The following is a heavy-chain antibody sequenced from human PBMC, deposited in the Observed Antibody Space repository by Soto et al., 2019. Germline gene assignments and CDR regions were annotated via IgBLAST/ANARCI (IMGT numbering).Heavy chain of an antibody. J-gene: IGHJ4*02. Sequence: QVQLVQSGAEVKKPGSSVKVSCKASGGTFSSYAISWVRQAPGQGLEWMGGIIPIFGTANYAQKFQGRVTIXAXXCTSTGYMELSSLRSEDTAVYYCARDLVPATAPDYWGQGTLVTVSS. D-gene: IGHD2-2*01. CDR1: GGTFSSYA. CDR2: IIPIFGTA. CDR3: ARDLVPATAPDY. V-gene: IGHV1-69*12.